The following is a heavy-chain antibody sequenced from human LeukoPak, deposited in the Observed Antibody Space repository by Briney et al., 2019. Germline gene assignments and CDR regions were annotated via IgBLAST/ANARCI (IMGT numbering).Heavy chain of an antibody. Sequence: GGSLRLSCAASGFTFSSYGMHWVRQAPGKGLEWVAVISYDGSNKYYADSVKGRFTISRDNSKNTLYLQMNSLRAEDTAVYYCAKDPTLSSSGYYDYWGQGTLVTVSS. D-gene: IGHD3-22*01. V-gene: IGHV3-30*18. CDR2: ISYDGSNK. CDR3: AKDPTLSSSGYYDY. CDR1: GFTFSSYG. J-gene: IGHJ4*02.